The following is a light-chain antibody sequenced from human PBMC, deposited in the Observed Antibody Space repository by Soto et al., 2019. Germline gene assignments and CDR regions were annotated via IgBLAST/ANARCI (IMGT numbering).Light chain of an antibody. Sequence: DIQMTQSPSPLSASVGDTVTITCRASQTISGWLDGYQQRPGKAPNLLSFDASTLDRGVPSRFSGSGSGTNFTLTISSLQSDDFATYYCLQYNGYYRTFGQGTKVEIK. CDR2: DAS. CDR3: LQYNGYYRT. J-gene: IGKJ1*01. V-gene: IGKV1-5*01. CDR1: QTISGW.